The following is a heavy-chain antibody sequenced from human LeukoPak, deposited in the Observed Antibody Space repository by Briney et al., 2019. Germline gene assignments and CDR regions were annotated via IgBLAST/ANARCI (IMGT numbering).Heavy chain of an antibody. V-gene: IGHV1-69*13. Sequence: SVKVSCKASGGTFSSYAISGVRQPPAQGLEWMGGIIPIFGTANYAQKLQGRVTITADESTSTAYMELSSLRSEDTAVYYCARGLITMVRGVHGPYYFDYWGQGTLVTVSS. CDR1: GGTFSSYA. D-gene: IGHD3-10*01. J-gene: IGHJ4*02. CDR2: IIPIFGTA. CDR3: ARGLITMVRGVHGPYYFDY.